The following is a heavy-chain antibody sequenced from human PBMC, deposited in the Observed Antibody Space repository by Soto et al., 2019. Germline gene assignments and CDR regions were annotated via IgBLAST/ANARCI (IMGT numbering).Heavy chain of an antibody. D-gene: IGHD3-16*02. CDR3: AKNMGAEDDYSWQSYRYAYYYDY. CDR1: GFTFSSYA. V-gene: IGHV3-23*01. CDR2: ISGSGGST. Sequence: EVQLLESGGGLVQPGGSLRLSCAASGFTFSSYAMSWVRQAPGKGLEWVSAISGSGGSTYYADSVKGRFTISRDNSKNTLDLQMRSLRAEDTAVYYCAKNMGAEDDYSWQSYRYAYYYDYWGQGTMVTVSS. J-gene: IGHJ4*02.